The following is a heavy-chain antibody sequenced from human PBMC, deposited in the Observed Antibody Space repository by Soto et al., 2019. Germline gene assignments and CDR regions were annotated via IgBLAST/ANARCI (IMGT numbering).Heavy chain of an antibody. V-gene: IGHV3-7*01. J-gene: IGHJ4*02. Sequence: SLRLSCAASGFTFSSYWMSWVRQAPGKGLEWVANIKQDGSEKYYVDSVKGRFTISRDNAKNSLYLQMNSLRAEDTAVYYCARSLAIPYYDYVWGGYYFDYWGQGTLVTVSS. CDR1: GFTFSSYW. CDR2: IKQDGSEK. D-gene: IGHD3-16*01. CDR3: ARSLAIPYYDYVWGGYYFDY.